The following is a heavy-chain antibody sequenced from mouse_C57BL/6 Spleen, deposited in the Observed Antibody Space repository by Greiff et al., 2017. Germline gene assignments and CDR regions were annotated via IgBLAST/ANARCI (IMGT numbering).Heavy chain of an antibody. D-gene: IGHD1-1*01. J-gene: IGHJ4*01. V-gene: IGHV5-4*01. CDR2: ISDGGSYT. CDR3: ARDLCYCGSSPYAMDY. Sequence: EVMLVESGGGLVKPGGSLKLSCAASGFTFSSYAMSWVRQTPEKRLEWVATISDGGSYTYYPDNVRGRFTISRDTAKNNLYLQMSHLKSEDTAMYYCARDLCYCGSSPYAMDYWGQGTSVTVSS. CDR1: GFTFSSYA.